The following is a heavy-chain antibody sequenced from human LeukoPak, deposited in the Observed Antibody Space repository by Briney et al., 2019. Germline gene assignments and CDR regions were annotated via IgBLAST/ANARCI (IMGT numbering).Heavy chain of an antibody. CDR3: ARRRLNCSSTSCYGSDAFDI. J-gene: IGHJ3*02. CDR2: INHSGST. CDR1: GGSFSGYY. Sequence: SETLSLTCAVYGGSFSGYYWSWIRQPPGKGLEWIGEINHSGSTNYNPSLKSRVTISVDTSKNQFSLKLSSVTAADTAVYYCARRRLNCSSTSCYGSDAFDIWGQGTMVTVSS. D-gene: IGHD2-2*01. V-gene: IGHV4-34*01.